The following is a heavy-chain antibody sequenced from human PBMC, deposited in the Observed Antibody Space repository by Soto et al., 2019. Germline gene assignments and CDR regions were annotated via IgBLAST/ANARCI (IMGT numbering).Heavy chain of an antibody. Sequence: QVQLQESGPGLVKPSETLSLTCTVSGGSISSYYWSWIRQPPGKGLEWIGYIYYSGSTNYNPSLTSRVTISVDTSKNQCSLKLSSVTAADTAVYYCARESRRDGYNYHYYYGMDVWGQGTTVTVSS. CDR1: GGSISSYY. J-gene: IGHJ6*02. V-gene: IGHV4-59*01. CDR3: ARESRRDGYNYHYYYGMDV. CDR2: IYYSGST. D-gene: IGHD5-12*01.